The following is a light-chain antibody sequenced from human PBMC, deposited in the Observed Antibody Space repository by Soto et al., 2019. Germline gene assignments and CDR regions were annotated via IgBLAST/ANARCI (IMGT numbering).Light chain of an antibody. J-gene: IGKJ1*01. Sequence: EIVLTQSPGTLSLSPGERATLSCRASQSVYSNFLAWYQQIPGQAPRLLIYGASRRANGIPDRFSGSGSGTDIPLTITTVERENFSVYHCQQYVVAQTFGQGTKVEIK. CDR1: QSVYSNF. CDR3: QQYVVAQT. CDR2: GAS. V-gene: IGKV3-20*01.